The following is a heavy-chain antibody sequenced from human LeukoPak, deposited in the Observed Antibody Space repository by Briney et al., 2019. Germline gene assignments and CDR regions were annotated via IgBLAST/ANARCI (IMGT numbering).Heavy chain of an antibody. CDR1: GYTFTGYY. J-gene: IGHJ4*02. Sequence: ASVKVSCKASGYTFTGYYMPWVRQAPGQGLEWMGWINPNSGGTNYAQKFQGRVTMTRDTSISTAYMELSRLRSDDTAVYYCARDEGGCSSTSCYPGDYWGQGTLVTVSS. CDR2: INPNSGGT. V-gene: IGHV1-2*02. D-gene: IGHD2-2*01. CDR3: ARDEGGCSSTSCYPGDY.